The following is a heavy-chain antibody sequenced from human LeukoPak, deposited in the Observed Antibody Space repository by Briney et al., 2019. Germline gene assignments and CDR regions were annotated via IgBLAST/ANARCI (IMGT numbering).Heavy chain of an antibody. CDR3: ARIRPHCSSTSCYVHYYYYMDV. CDR1: GFTFSNYW. D-gene: IGHD2-2*01. J-gene: IGHJ6*03. V-gene: IGHV3-7*01. CDR2: IKQDGSEK. Sequence: PGGSLRLSCAAPGFTFSNYWMSWVRQAPGKGLEWVANIKQDGSEKYYVDSVKGRFTISRDNAKNSLYLQMNSLRAEDTAVYYCARIRPHCSSTSCYVHYYYYMDVWGKGTTVTVSS.